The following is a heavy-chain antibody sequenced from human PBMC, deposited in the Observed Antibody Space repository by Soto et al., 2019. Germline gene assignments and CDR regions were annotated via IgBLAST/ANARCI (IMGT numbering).Heavy chain of an antibody. D-gene: IGHD1-26*01. CDR3: ARGIVGGSTRAFDL. J-gene: IGHJ3*01. CDR1: GYTFTHHD. CDR2: MNPNSGET. Sequence: QVQLVQSGAEVKKPGASVRISCTASGYTFTHHDVNWVRQAPGQGPEWMGWMNPNSGETGYAQIFQGRVKMTRDTSISTAYMEVSSLGSGDTAMYFCARGIVGGSTRAFDLLGQVTKVTVSS. V-gene: IGHV1-8*01.